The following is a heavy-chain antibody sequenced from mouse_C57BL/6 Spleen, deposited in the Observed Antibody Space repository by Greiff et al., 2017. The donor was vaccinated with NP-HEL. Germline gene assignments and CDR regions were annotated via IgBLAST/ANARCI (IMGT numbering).Heavy chain of an antibody. D-gene: IGHD2-4*01. CDR1: GYTFTSYW. CDR2: IYPGSGST. Sequence: VQLQQPGAELVKPGASVKMSCKASGYTFTSYWITWVKQRPGQGLEWIGDIYPGSGSTNYNEKFKSKATLTVDTSSSTAYMQLSSLTSEDSAVYYCARIYDDYDGGAMDYWGQGTSVTVSS. CDR3: ARIYDDYDGGAMDY. J-gene: IGHJ4*01. V-gene: IGHV1-55*01.